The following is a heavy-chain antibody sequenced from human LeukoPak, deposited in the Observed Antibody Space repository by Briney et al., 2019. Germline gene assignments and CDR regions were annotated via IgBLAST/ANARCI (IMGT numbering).Heavy chain of an antibody. Sequence: GGSLRLSCAAYAFTFSDYYTSWNRQAQGKGLGWDSYISSSGSTIYYADSVKGRFTISRDNAKNSLYLQMNSLRAEDTAVYCCARDDRYDSSVSDYWGQGTLVTVSS. V-gene: IGHV3-11*01. CDR3: ARDDRYDSSVSDY. CDR2: ISSSGSTI. CDR1: AFTFSDYY. D-gene: IGHD3-22*01. J-gene: IGHJ4*02.